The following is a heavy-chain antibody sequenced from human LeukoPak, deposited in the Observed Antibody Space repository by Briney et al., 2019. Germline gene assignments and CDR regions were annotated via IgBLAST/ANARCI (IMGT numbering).Heavy chain of an antibody. Sequence: SETLSLTCAVYGGSFSGYYWSWIRQPPGKGLEWIGEINHSGSTNYNPSLKSRVTISVDTSKNQFSLKLSSVTAADTAVYYCVYDYGKLDYWGQGTLVTVSS. V-gene: IGHV4-34*01. CDR2: INHSGST. CDR1: GGSFSGYY. CDR3: VYDYGKLDY. J-gene: IGHJ4*02. D-gene: IGHD4-17*01.